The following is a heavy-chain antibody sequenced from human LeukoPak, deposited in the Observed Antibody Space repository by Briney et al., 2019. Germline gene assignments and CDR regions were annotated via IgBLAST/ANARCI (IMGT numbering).Heavy chain of an antibody. CDR2: FDPEDGET. CDR1: GYTLTELS. D-gene: IGHD4-11*01. J-gene: IGHJ6*02. CDR3: ATVVPDYSDYVSYYYGMDV. Sequence: ASVKVSCKVSGYTLTELSMHWVRQAPGKGLEWMGGFDPEDGETIYAQKFQGRVTMTEDTSTDTAYMELSSLRSEDTAVYYCATVVPDYSDYVSYYYGMDVWGQGTTVTVSS. V-gene: IGHV1-24*01.